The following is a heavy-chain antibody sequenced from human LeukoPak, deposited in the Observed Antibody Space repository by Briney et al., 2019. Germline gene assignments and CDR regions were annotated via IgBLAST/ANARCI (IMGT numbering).Heavy chain of an antibody. J-gene: IGHJ5*02. D-gene: IGHD2/OR15-2a*01. CDR1: GDSFTAYW. Sequence: RRESLKISCEVSGDSFTAYWIVWVRQMPGKGLDWMGSIYPADSDTRYSPSFQGQVSISVDKSISTAYLQWSSLKASDTAMYYCARLNSRSEGWFDPWGQGTLVTVSP. CDR3: ARLNSRSEGWFDP. CDR2: IYPADSDT. V-gene: IGHV5-51*01.